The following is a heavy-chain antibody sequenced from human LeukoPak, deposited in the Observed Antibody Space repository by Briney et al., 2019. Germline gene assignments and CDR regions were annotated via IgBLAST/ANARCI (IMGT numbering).Heavy chain of an antibody. CDR2: ISYDGSNK. Sequence: PGGSLRLSCAASGFTFSSYGMHWVRQAPGKGLEWVAVISYDGSNKYYAGSVKGRFTISRDNSKNTLYLQMNSLRAEDTAVYYCAKDGGHDVLRYFDHGGFGYFDYWGQGTLVTVSS. CDR3: AKDGGHDVLRYFDHGGFGYFDY. CDR1: GFTFSSYG. J-gene: IGHJ4*02. V-gene: IGHV3-30*18. D-gene: IGHD3-9*01.